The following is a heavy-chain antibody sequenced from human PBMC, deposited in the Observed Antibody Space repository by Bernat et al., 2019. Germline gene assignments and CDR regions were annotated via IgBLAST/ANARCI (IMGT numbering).Heavy chain of an antibody. Sequence: EVQRVESGGGLVKPGGSLRLSCVVSGVTFRTYSMNWVRQAPGKGLEWVSSIRSSSSYIYYADPVKGRFTISRDNAKNSLYLQMNSLRAEDTAVYYCARAPFDRIVAAGNYFVYWGQGTLVTVSS. V-gene: IGHV3-21*01. CDR2: IRSSSSYI. D-gene: IGHD1-26*01. J-gene: IGHJ4*02. CDR3: ARAPFDRIVAAGNYFVY. CDR1: GVTFRTYS.